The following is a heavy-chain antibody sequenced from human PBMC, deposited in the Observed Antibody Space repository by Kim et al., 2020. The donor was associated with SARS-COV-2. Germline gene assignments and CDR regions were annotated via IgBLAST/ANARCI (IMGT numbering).Heavy chain of an antibody. Sequence: SETLSLTCAVYGGSFSGYYWSWIRQPPGKGLEWIGEINHSGSTNYNPSLKSRVTISVDTSKNQFSLKLSSVTAADTAVYYCARLAYCGGDCYPGGGYFQHWGQGTLVTVSS. CDR1: GGSFSGYY. CDR2: INHSGST. V-gene: IGHV4-34*01. CDR3: ARLAYCGGDCYPGGGYFQH. J-gene: IGHJ1*01. D-gene: IGHD2-21*02.